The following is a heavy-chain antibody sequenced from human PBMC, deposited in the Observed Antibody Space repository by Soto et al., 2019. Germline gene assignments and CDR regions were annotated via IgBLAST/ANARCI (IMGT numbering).Heavy chain of an antibody. CDR2: INQEGDTT. Sequence: EVQLVESGEGLVQPGGSLRLSCAASGFTFSSHPMHWVRQSPGKGLEHVAVINQEGDTTEYADSVTGRFTISRDNSKNTLFLQLGSVRDDDMAVYYCARDAAVGGGNSLLLDYWGQGTQVTVSS. D-gene: IGHD6-25*01. V-gene: IGHV3-64*02. J-gene: IGHJ4*02. CDR3: ARDAAVGGGNSLLLDY. CDR1: GFTFSSHP.